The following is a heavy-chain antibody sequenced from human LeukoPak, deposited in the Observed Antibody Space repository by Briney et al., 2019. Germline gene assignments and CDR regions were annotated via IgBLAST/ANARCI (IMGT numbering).Heavy chain of an antibody. CDR2: INHSGST. CDR1: GGAFSGYY. J-gene: IGHJ4*02. D-gene: IGHD6-19*01. V-gene: IGHV4-34*01. Sequence: PSETLSLTCAVYGGAFSGYYWSWIRQPPGKGLEWIGEINHSGSTDYNPSLKSRVTISADTSKNQFSLKVRSVTAADTAVYYCARGGGSGWFVDFWGQGTLVTVSS. CDR3: ARGGGSGWFVDF.